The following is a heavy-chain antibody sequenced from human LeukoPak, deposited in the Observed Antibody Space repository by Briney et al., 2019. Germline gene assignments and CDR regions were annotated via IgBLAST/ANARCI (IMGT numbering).Heavy chain of an antibody. D-gene: IGHD4-17*01. V-gene: IGHV3-23*01. Sequence: PGGSLRLSCAASGFIFSAYAMSWVRQAPGQGLEWISVIGTGGETHYAESVRGRFTISRSNFKNTLYLQMNSLRAEDTAVYYCAKRVTVTTKYFDPWGQGTLVTVSS. J-gene: IGHJ5*02. CDR1: GFIFSAYA. CDR2: IGTGGET. CDR3: AKRVTVTTKYFDP.